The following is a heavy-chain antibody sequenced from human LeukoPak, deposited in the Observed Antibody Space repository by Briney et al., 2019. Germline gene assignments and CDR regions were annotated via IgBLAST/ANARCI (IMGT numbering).Heavy chain of an antibody. CDR2: ISYDGSNK. CDR1: GFTFSSYG. Sequence: PGRSLRLSCAASGFTFSSYGVHWVRQAPGKGLEWVAVISYDGSNKYYADSVKGRFTISRGNSKNTVYLQMNSLRAEDTAIYYCAKRTCDYWGQGTLVTVSS. V-gene: IGHV3-30*18. CDR3: AKRTCDY. J-gene: IGHJ4*02.